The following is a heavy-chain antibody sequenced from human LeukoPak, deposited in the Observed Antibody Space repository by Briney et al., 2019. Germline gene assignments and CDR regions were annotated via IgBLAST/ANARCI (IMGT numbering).Heavy chain of an antibody. Sequence: GESLKISCKGSGYTFTGYYMHWVRQAPGQGLEWMGWINPNSGGTNYAQKFQGRVTMTRDTSISTAYMELSRLRSDDTAVYYCARVEPGDRFDYWGQGTLVTVSS. CDR1: GYTFTGYY. CDR2: INPNSGGT. D-gene: IGHD3-10*01. CDR3: ARVEPGDRFDY. J-gene: IGHJ4*02. V-gene: IGHV1-2*02.